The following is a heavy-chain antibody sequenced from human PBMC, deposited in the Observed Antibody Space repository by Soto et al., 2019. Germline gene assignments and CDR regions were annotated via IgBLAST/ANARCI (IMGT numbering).Heavy chain of an antibody. D-gene: IGHD2-2*02. J-gene: IGHJ6*02. V-gene: IGHV3-73*01. CDR1: RFNFSGSA. CDR2: IRSRANNYAT. Sequence: GWSLRLPCAASRFNFSGSAIPWVRQASGKGLEWVGRIRSRANNYATSSAASVKGRFKFSRDDSTNTAYLQMSTLKTEDTAVYYCNRGQGAPIGDYYDHGMDVWGQGTTVTVSS. CDR3: NRGQGAPIGDYYDHGMDV.